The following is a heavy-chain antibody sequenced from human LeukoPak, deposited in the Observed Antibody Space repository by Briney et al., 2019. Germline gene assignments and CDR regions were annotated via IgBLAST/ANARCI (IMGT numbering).Heavy chain of an antibody. D-gene: IGHD3-10*01. CDR3: AKLWFGELLYSH. V-gene: IGHV3-30*02. CDR2: IRYDGSNK. J-gene: IGHJ4*02. Sequence: GGSLRLSCAASGFTSSSYGMHWVRQAPGKGLEWVAFIRYDGSNKYYADSVKGRFTISRDNSKNTLYLQMNSLRAEDTAVYYCAKLWFGELLYSHWGQGTLVTVSS. CDR1: GFTSSSYG.